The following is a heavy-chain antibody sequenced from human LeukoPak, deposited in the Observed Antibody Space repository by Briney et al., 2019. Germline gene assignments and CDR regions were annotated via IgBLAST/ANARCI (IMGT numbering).Heavy chain of an antibody. CDR1: GGSISSGGYS. V-gene: IGHV4-30-2*01. D-gene: IGHD1-14*01. CDR3: ARRITLDGMDV. CDR2: IYHSGST. J-gene: IGHJ6*02. Sequence: KVSETLSLTYAVSGGSISSGGYSWSWIRQPPGKGLEWIGYIYHSGSTYYNPSLKSRVTISVDRSRNQFSLKLSSVTAADTAVYYCARRITLDGMDVWGQGTTVTVSS.